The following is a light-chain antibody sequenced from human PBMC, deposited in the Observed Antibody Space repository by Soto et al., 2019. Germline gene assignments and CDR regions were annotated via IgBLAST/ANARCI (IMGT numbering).Light chain of an antibody. CDR1: SSNIGAGHD. V-gene: IGLV1-40*01. Sequence: DTISCTGRSSNIGAGHDVHWYQQLPGKHPKLLISVNKNRPPGHPHRVSGSSSATSASLAITGLQDDDEADYYSQSYDTGLSGSRVFGSGTKVTGL. CDR3: QSYDTGLSGSRV. CDR2: VNK. J-gene: IGLJ1*01.